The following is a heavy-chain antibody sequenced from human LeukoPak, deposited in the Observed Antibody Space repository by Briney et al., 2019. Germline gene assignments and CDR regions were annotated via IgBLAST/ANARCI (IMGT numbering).Heavy chain of an antibody. CDR2: IIPIFGTA. J-gene: IGHJ5*02. CDR3: ARDLFRFLEMFDP. D-gene: IGHD3-3*01. V-gene: IGHV1-69*05. CDR1: GYTFSSYA. Sequence: GASVKVSCKASGYTFSSYAISWVRQAPGQGLEWMGRIIPIFGTANYAQKFQGRVTITTDESTSTAYMELSSLRSEDTAVYYCARDLFRFLEMFDPWGQGTLVTVSS.